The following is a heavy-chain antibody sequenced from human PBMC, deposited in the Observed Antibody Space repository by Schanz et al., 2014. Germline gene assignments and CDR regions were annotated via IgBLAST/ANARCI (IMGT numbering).Heavy chain of an antibody. CDR1: GFTFSTNA. J-gene: IGHJ4*02. CDR3: AKYRYSVFDFDY. CDR2: ISGSGVIT. D-gene: IGHD3-16*02. Sequence: EVQLVESGGGLLQPGGSLRLSCATSGFTFSTNAMTWVAQAPGKGLEWVSGISGSGVITYYEDSVKGRFTISRDNSKNTLYLQMNSLRAEDTAIYYCAKYRYSVFDFDYWGQGTLVTVSS. V-gene: IGHV3-23*04.